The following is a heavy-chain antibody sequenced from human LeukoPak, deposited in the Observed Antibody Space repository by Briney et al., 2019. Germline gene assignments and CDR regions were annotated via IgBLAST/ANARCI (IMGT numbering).Heavy chain of an antibody. D-gene: IGHD5-12*01. CDR1: GYTFQSYS. V-gene: IGHV1-18*01. J-gene: IGHJ4*02. CDR2: ISAYNGKT. CDR3: ARQGFAGYSGYYHLNY. Sequence: ASVKVSCKASGYTFQSYSISWVRQAPGQGLEWMGWISAYNGKTNYAQKFQGRVLMTTESSTSMVYLELGSLRPDDTAVYYCARQGFAGYSGYYHLNYWGQGTLVTVSS.